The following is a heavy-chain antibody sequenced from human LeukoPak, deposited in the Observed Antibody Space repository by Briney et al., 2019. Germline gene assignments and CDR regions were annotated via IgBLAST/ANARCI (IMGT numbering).Heavy chain of an antibody. D-gene: IGHD2-8*01. CDR2: ISSSSSYI. CDR1: GFTFSSYS. J-gene: IGHJ4*02. Sequence: GGSLRLSCAASGFTFSSYSMNWVRQAPGKGLEWVSSISSSSSYIYYADSVKGRFTISRDNSKNTLYLLMNSLRAEDTATYYCVKNSRYCTKAACYDYWGQGTLVTVHS. CDR3: VKNSRYCTKAACYDY. V-gene: IGHV3-21*04.